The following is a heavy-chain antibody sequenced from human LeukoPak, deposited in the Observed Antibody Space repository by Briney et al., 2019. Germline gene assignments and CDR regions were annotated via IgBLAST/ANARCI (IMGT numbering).Heavy chain of an antibody. V-gene: IGHV1-8*01. CDR3: TRGSSCRRDN. CDR2: MNPNSGNT. J-gene: IGHJ4*02. Sequence: ASVTVSCKASGYTFTSCDINWVRQATGQGLEWMGWMNPNSGNTGYGQSFQGRITMTRDISIGTAYMELSNLTSEDTAIYYCTRGSSCRRDNWGQGTPVTVSA. CDR1: GYTFTSCD.